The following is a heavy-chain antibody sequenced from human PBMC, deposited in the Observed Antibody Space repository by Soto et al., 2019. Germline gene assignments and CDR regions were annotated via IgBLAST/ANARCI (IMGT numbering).Heavy chain of an antibody. Sequence: LILSCAASGLTFSSYGMHWVRQAPGKGLEWVAVIWYDGSNKYYADSVKGRFTISRDNSKNTLYLQMNSLRAEDTAVYYCARMIRWILDIWGQGTMVTVSS. J-gene: IGHJ3*02. V-gene: IGHV3-33*01. D-gene: IGHD2-2*03. CDR3: ARMIRWILDI. CDR2: IWYDGSNK. CDR1: GLTFSSYG.